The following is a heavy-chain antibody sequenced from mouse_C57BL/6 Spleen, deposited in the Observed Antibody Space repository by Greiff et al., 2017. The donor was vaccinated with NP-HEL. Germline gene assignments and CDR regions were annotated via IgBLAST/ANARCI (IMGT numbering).Heavy chain of an antibody. CDR1: GYTFTNYW. V-gene: IGHV1-63*01. D-gene: IGHD2-12*01. J-gene: IGHJ4*01. CDR3: ARSDYSHYYAMDY. Sequence: QVQLQQSGAELVRPGTSVKMSCKASGYTFTNYWIGWAKQRPGHGLEWMGDIYPGGGYTNYNEKFKGKATLTADKSSSTAYMQFNSLTYEDSAIYCCARSDYSHYYAMDYRGRGTSVTVSS. CDR2: IYPGGGYT.